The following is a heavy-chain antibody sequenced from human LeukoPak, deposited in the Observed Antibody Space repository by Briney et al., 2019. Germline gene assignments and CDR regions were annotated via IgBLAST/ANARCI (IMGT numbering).Heavy chain of an antibody. J-gene: IGHJ4*02. V-gene: IGHV1-46*01. Sequence: ASVKVSCKASGYTFTSYYMHWVRQAPGQGLEWMGIINPSGGSTNYAQKLQGRVTMTTDTSTSTAYMELRSLRSDDTAVYYCARGDYDYVGYYFDYWGQGTLVTVSS. CDR1: GYTFTSYY. D-gene: IGHD3-16*01. CDR2: INPSGGST. CDR3: ARGDYDYVGYYFDY.